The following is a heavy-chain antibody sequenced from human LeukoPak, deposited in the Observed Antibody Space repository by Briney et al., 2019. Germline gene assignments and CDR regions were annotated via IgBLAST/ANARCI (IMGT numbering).Heavy chain of an antibody. D-gene: IGHD6-13*01. V-gene: IGHV4-59*11. CDR2: FHYSGST. Sequence: SETLSLTCTVSGGSINPHYWTWIRQPPGKGLEWIGYFHYSGSTNYNPSLESRVTISVDTSKNQFSLKLNSVTAADTAVYYCARTVTTYSSSWYWFDPWGQGTLVTVSS. CDR1: GGSINPHY. CDR3: ARTVTTYSSSWYWFDP. J-gene: IGHJ5*02.